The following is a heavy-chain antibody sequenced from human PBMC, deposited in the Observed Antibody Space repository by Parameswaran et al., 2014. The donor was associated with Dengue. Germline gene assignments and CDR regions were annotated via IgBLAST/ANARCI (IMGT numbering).Heavy chain of an antibody. Sequence: VRQAPGKGLEWVANIKQDGSEKYYVDSVKGRFTTSRDNAKNSLYLQMNSLRAEDTAVYYCATQRWLQGRDFDYWGQGTLVTVSS. CDR3: ATQRWLQGRDFDY. J-gene: IGHJ4*02. V-gene: IGHV3-7*01. CDR2: IKQDGSEK. D-gene: IGHD5-24*01.